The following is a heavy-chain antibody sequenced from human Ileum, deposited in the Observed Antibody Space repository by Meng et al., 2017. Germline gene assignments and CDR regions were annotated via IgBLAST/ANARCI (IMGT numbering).Heavy chain of an antibody. CDR2: VSGYSGQS. D-gene: IGHD5-12*01. CDR3: AKDSVATATQFDT. CDR1: GYTFTDYG. J-gene: IGHJ5*02. V-gene: IGHV1-18*01. Sequence: QVQLVQSGAEVKKPGASVTVSCKASGYTFTDYGISWVRQAPGQRLQWLGWVSGYSGQSHYAQRVQDRVAMTTDTSTNTAYMELRSLRSDDTAVYYCAKDSVATATQFDTWGQGILVTVSS.